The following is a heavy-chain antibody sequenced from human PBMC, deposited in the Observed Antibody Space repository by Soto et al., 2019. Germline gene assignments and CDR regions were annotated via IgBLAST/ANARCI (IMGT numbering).Heavy chain of an antibody. J-gene: IGHJ3*02. Sequence: QVQLVQSGAEVKKPGASVKVSCKASGYTFTGYYRHWVRQAPGQGLEWMGWINPNSGGTNYAQKFQGWVTMTRDTSISTAYMELSRLRSDDTAVYYCAREYYDILTTDAFDIWGQGTMVTVSS. V-gene: IGHV1-2*04. CDR3: AREYYDILTTDAFDI. D-gene: IGHD3-9*01. CDR2: INPNSGGT. CDR1: GYTFTGYY.